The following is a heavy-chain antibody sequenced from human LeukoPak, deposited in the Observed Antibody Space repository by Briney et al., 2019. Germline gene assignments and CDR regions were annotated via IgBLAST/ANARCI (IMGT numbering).Heavy chain of an antibody. Sequence: GASVKVSCKASGYTFTSYDINWVRQATGQGLEWMGRIIPILGIANYAQKFQGRVTITADKSTSTAYMELSSLRSEDTAVYYCARSRMNYDSSGSFDYWGQGTLVTVSS. CDR3: ARSRMNYDSSGSFDY. V-gene: IGHV1-69*04. J-gene: IGHJ4*02. CDR1: GYTFTSYD. D-gene: IGHD3-22*01. CDR2: IIPILGIA.